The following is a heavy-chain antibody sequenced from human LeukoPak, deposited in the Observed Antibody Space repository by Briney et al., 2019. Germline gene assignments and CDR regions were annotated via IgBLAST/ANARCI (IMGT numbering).Heavy chain of an antibody. CDR3: AREDYYYDSSGYYPYGMDV. V-gene: IGHV3-30-3*01. CDR2: ISYDGSNK. J-gene: IGHJ6*02. Sequence: PGGSLRLSCAASGFTFSSYAMHWVRQAPGKGLEWVAVISYDGSNKYYADSVKGRFTISRDNSKNTLYLQMNSLRAEDTAVYYCAREDYYYDSSGYYPYGMDVWGQGTTVTVSS. D-gene: IGHD3-22*01. CDR1: GFTFSSYA.